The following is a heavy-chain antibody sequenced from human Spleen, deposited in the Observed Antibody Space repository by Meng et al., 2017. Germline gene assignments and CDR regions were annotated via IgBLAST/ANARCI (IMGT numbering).Heavy chain of an antibody. CDR3: ARELGLGAFNI. J-gene: IGHJ3*02. CDR1: GYTFTSYD. V-gene: IGHV1-8*01. Sequence: ASVKVSCKASGYTFTSYDINWVRQATGQGLEWMGWMNANSGKTGYAQKFQGRVTMTWDTSINTAYLDLSSLTSDDTAVYYCARELGLGAFNIRGQGTMVTVSS. D-gene: IGHD3-16*01. CDR2: MNANSGKT.